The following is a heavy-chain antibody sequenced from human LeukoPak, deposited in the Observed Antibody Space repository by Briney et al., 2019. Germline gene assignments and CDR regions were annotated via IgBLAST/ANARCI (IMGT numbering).Heavy chain of an antibody. CDR3: AGRTYYYDSSGLDY. J-gene: IGHJ4*02. D-gene: IGHD3-22*01. CDR1: GGSISSSSYY. Sequence: SETLSLTCTVSGGSISSSSYYWGWIRQPPGKGLEWIGSIYYSGSTYYNPSLKSRVTISVDTSKNQFSLKLSSVTAADTAVYYCAGRTYYYDSSGLDYWGQGTLVTVSS. CDR2: IYYSGST. V-gene: IGHV4-39*07.